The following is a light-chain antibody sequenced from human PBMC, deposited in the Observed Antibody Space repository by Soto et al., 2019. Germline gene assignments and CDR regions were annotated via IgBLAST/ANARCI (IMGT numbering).Light chain of an antibody. V-gene: IGLV2-14*01. J-gene: IGLJ1*01. CDR2: EVS. CDR1: SSDVGGYNY. Sequence: QSALTQPASVSGSPGQSITISCTGTSSDVGGYNYVSWYQQHPGKAPKLMIYEVSNRPSGVSHRFSGSRSGNTASLTISGLQAEDEADYYCSSYTSGTTLYVFGTGTQLTVL. CDR3: SSYTSGTTLYV.